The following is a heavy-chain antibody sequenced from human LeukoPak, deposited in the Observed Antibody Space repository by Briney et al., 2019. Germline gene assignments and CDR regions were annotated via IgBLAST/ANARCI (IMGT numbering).Heavy chain of an antibody. Sequence: PSQTLSLTCAVSGGSISSGGYSWSWIRQPPGKGLEWIGYIYHSGSTYYNPSLKSRVTISVDTSKNQFSLKLSSVTAADTAVYYCARARFGRHTNKGHFDYWGQGTLVTVSS. CDR3: ARARFGRHTNKGHFDY. CDR2: IYHSGST. CDR1: GGSISSGGYS. J-gene: IGHJ4*02. D-gene: IGHD3-10*01. V-gene: IGHV4-30-2*01.